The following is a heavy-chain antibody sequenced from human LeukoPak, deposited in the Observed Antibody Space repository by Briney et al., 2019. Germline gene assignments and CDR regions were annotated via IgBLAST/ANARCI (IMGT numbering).Heavy chain of an antibody. CDR3: ARDQGIVGATGGNY. CDR1: GGSISSGGYS. CDR2: ISHSGST. Sequence: SETLSLTCTVSGGSISSGGYSWNWIRQPPGKGLEWIGYISHSGSTNYNPSLKSRVTISVDKSKNQFSLKLSSVTAADTAVYYCARDQGIVGATGGNYWGQGTLVTVSS. V-gene: IGHV4-30-2*01. J-gene: IGHJ4*02. D-gene: IGHD1-26*01.